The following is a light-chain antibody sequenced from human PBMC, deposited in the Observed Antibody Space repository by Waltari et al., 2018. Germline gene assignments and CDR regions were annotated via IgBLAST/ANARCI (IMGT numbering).Light chain of an antibody. CDR3: QQYNSYPLT. CDR2: GAS. V-gene: IGKV1-16*02. CDR1: QDINNY. J-gene: IGKJ4*01. Sequence: DIQMTQSPSSLSASVGDRVTITCRASQDINNYLAWFQQTPGKAPKSLIYGASSLQSGVPSKFSGSRSGTDFTLTISSLQPEDFATYYCQQYNSYPLTFGGGTKVEIK.